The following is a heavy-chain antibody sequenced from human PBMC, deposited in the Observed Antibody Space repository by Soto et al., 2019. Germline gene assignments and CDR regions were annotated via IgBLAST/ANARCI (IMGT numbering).Heavy chain of an antibody. J-gene: IGHJ5*02. D-gene: IGHD3-10*01. Sequence: SVKLYCKATGYTFTGNYLRLVRQAHVQGLEWMGWIIPHSGATKYAQKFQVWVTMTRDTSISTAYLYLSSLKYNDTAVYSCVREVPGPTYGSFEPWGQGTLVTVS. CDR3: VREVPGPTYGSFEP. CDR1: GYTFTGNY. CDR2: IIPHSGAT. V-gene: IGHV1-2*04.